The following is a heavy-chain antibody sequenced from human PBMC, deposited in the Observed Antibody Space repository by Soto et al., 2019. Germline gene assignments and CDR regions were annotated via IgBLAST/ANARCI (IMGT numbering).Heavy chain of an antibody. Sequence: SETLSLTCTVSGGSISSSSYYWGWIRQPPGKGLEWIGSIYYSGSTYYNPSLKSRVTISVDTSKNQFSLKLSSVTAADTAVCYCARRRGIAVAGPSRIAEDYYYYMDVWGKGTTVTVSS. CDR2: IYYSGST. CDR3: ARRRGIAVAGPSRIAEDYYYYMDV. J-gene: IGHJ6*03. CDR1: GGSISSSSYY. V-gene: IGHV4-39*01. D-gene: IGHD6-19*01.